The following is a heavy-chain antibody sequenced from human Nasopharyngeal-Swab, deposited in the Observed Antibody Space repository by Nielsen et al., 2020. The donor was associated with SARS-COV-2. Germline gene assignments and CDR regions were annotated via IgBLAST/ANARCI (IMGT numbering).Heavy chain of an antibody. Sequence: SETLSLTCAVYGGSFSGYSSSWIRQPPGMGLEWIGEINHSGSTNYNPSLKSRVTISLDTSKNQFSLKLSSVTAADTAVYYCAGPRSGWSYWGQGTLVTVSS. CDR1: GGSFSGYS. D-gene: IGHD6-19*01. J-gene: IGHJ4*02. V-gene: IGHV4-34*01. CDR3: AGPRSGWSY. CDR2: INHSGST.